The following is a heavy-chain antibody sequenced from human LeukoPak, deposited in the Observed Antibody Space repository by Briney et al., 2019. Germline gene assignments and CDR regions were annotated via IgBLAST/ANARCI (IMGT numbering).Heavy chain of an antibody. CDR2: INHSGST. CDR3: ARQKILDDNYDSSGYYVDQ. V-gene: IGHV4-34*01. CDR1: GGSFSGYY. D-gene: IGHD3-22*01. Sequence: SETLSLTCAVYGGSFSGYYWSWIRQPPGKGLEWIGEINHSGSTNYNPSLKSRVTISVDTSKNQFSLNLNSVTASDTAVYYCARQKILDDNYDSSGYYVDQWGQGSLVTVSS. J-gene: IGHJ4*02.